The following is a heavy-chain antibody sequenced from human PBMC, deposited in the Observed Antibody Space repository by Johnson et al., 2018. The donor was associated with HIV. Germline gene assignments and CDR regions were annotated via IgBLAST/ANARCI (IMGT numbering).Heavy chain of an antibody. CDR1: GFTFSSYD. Sequence: VQLVESGGGLVQPGGSLRLSCSASGFTFSSYDMHWVRQATGNGLEWVSAIGTAGDTYYPGSVKGRFTISRDNSKNTLYLQMSSLKVEDTAMYYCARDGESQQLPLGDAFDVWGQGTMVIVSS. V-gene: IGHV3-13*01. J-gene: IGHJ3*01. CDR2: IGTAGDT. CDR3: ARDGESQQLPLGDAFDV. D-gene: IGHD6-13*01.